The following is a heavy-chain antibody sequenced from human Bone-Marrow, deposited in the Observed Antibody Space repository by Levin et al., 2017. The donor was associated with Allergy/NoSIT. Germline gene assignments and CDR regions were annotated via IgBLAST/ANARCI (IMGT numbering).Heavy chain of an antibody. D-gene: IGHD2-2*02. CDR1: GGSISSGGYS. CDR2: IYHSGST. CDR3: ARGLVPAAIPSGYFDY. Sequence: SQTLSLTCAVSGGSISSGGYSWSWIRQPPGQGLEWIGYIYHSGSTYYNPSLKSRVTISVDRSKNHFSLKLNSVTAADTAVYYCARGLVPAAIPSGYFDYWGQGTPVTVSS. J-gene: IGHJ4*02. V-gene: IGHV4-30-2*01.